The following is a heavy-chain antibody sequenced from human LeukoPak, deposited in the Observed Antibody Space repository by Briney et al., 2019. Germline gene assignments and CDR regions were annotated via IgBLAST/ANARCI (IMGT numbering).Heavy chain of an antibody. V-gene: IGHV3-23*01. J-gene: IGHJ6*03. CDR1: GFTFSSYA. CDR2: ISGSGGST. CDR3: ANNRRDTATDYYYYYYMDV. Sequence: GGSLRLSCAASGFTFSSYAMSWVRQAPGKGLEWVSAISGSGGSTYYADSVKGRFTISRDNSKNTLYLQMNSLRAEDTAVYYCANNRRDTATDYYYYYYMDVWGKGTTATVSS. D-gene: IGHD5-18*01.